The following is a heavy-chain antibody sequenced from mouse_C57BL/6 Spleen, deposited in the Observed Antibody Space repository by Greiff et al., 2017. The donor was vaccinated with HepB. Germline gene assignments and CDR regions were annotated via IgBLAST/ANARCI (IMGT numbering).Heavy chain of an antibody. CDR3: ARGGPYDHAMDY. D-gene: IGHD2-3*01. CDR2: ISNGGGST. J-gene: IGHJ4*01. V-gene: IGHV5-12*01. CDR1: GFTFSDYY. Sequence: EVQVVESGGGLVQPGGSLKLSCAASGFTFSDYYMYWVRQTPEKRLEWVAYISNGGGSTYYPDTVKGRFTISRDNAKNTLYLQMSRLKSEDTAMYYCARGGPYDHAMDYWGQGTSVTVSS.